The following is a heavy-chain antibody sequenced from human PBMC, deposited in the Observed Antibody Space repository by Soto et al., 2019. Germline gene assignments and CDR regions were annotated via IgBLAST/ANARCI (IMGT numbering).Heavy chain of an antibody. J-gene: IGHJ4*02. V-gene: IGHV1-3*01. D-gene: IGHD2-2*01. CDR2: INAGNGNT. CDR1: GYTFTSYY. CDR3: ARDKSLGKPAAKFDY. Sequence: ASVKVSCKASGYTFTSYYMHWVRQAPGQGLEWMGWINAGNGNTKYSQKFQGRVTITRDTSASTAYMELSSLRSEDTAVYYCARDKSLGKPAAKFDYWGQATLVTVS.